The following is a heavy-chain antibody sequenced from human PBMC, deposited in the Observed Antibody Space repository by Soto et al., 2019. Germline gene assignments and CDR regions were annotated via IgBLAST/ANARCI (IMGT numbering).Heavy chain of an antibody. D-gene: IGHD3-9*01. CDR2: MNSDGSTT. J-gene: IGHJ5*02. CDR1: GFTFSSYW. Sequence: GGSLRLSCAASGFTFSSYWMHWVRQAPGKGLVWVSRMNSDGSTTNYADSVKGRFTISRDNARNTLYLQMNSLRAEDTAVYYCAKDGNPIPYLTGYYRLGWFDPWGQGTLVIFSS. CDR3: AKDGNPIPYLTGYYRLGWFDP. V-gene: IGHV3-74*01.